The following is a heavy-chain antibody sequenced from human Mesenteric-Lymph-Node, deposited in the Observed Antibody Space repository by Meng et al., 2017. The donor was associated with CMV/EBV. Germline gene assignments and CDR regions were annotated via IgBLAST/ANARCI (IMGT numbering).Heavy chain of an antibody. J-gene: IGHJ6*02. CDR3: ARSSSSGWYNYGMDV. CDR2: IYHSGST. D-gene: IGHD6-19*01. CDR1: GGSISSSNW. Sequence: SETLSLTCAVSGGSISSSNWWSWVRQPPGKGLEWIGEIYHSGSTNYNPSLKSRVTISVDKSKNLFSLKLSSVTAADTAVYYCARSSSSGWYNYGMDVWGQGTTVTVSS. V-gene: IGHV4-4*02.